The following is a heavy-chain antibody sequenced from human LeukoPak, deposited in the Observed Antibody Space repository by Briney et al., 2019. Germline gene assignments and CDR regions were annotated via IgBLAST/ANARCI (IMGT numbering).Heavy chain of an antibody. CDR2: ISYDGSNE. D-gene: IGHD4-23*01. J-gene: IGHJ4*02. Sequence: PGRSLRLSCTASGFTFSNYGMHWVRQAPGKGLEWVAVISYDGSNEYYADSVKGRFTISRDNSKNTLFLQMNSLRSDDTAVYYCARDRGVVTLYYFDYWGQGTLVTVSS. CDR3: ARDRGVVTLYYFDY. CDR1: GFTFSNYG. V-gene: IGHV3-30*03.